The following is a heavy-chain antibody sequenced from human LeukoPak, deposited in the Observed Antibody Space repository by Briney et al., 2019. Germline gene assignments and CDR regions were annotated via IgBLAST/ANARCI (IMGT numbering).Heavy chain of an antibody. D-gene: IGHD2-8*01. Sequence: ASVKDSCKASGDNYNSYNFHWVRQAPGQGLEWMGVINPSGGSTTYAQKFQGTLTMTRDTSTRLVYMELSSLTSEDTAVYYCASQWGREPYFDDWGQETLVTVSP. CDR3: ASQWGREPYFDD. CDR1: GDNYNSYN. J-gene: IGHJ4*02. V-gene: IGHV1-46*02. CDR2: INPSGGST.